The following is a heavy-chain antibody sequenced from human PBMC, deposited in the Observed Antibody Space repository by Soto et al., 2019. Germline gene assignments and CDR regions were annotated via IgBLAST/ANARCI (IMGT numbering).Heavy chain of an antibody. Sequence: GASVKVSCKASGDSFNSYAISWVRQAPGQGLEWMGGIIPIFHTANHAQKFQARVAMTADESASTAYMELSGLRSEDTAVYYCARVGDCNTNNCLFYYYHYGMDVWGQGTTVTVSS. CDR3: ARVGDCNTNNCLFYYYHYGMDV. J-gene: IGHJ6*02. D-gene: IGHD2-15*01. CDR1: GDSFNSYA. V-gene: IGHV1-69*13. CDR2: IIPIFHTA.